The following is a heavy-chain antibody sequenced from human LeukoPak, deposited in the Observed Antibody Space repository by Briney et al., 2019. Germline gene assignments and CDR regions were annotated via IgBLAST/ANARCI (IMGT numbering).Heavy chain of an antibody. CDR2: IYYSGST. D-gene: IGHD2-2*01. CDR3: ASPCCSTSCYFEFGY. J-gene: IGHJ4*02. CDR1: GGSISSSSYY. Sequence: SETLSLTCTVSGGSISSSSYYWGWIRQPPGKGLEWIGSIYYSGSTYYNPSLKSRVTISVDTSKNQFSLKLSSVTAADTAVYYCASPCCSTSCYFEFGYWGQGTLVTVSS. V-gene: IGHV4-39*01.